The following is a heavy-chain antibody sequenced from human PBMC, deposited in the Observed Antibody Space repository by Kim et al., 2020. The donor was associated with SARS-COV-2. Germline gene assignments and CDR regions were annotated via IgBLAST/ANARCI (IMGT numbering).Heavy chain of an antibody. Sequence: SETLSLTCAVSGGSISSSNWWSWVRQPPGKGLEWIGEIYHSGSTNYNPSLKSRGTISVDKSKNQFSLKLSSVTAADTAVYYCARSHYGGNSVSVDYWGQGTLVTVSS. V-gene: IGHV4-4*02. J-gene: IGHJ4*02. CDR3: ARSHYGGNSVSVDY. D-gene: IGHD4-17*01. CDR2: IYHSGST. CDR1: GGSISSSNW.